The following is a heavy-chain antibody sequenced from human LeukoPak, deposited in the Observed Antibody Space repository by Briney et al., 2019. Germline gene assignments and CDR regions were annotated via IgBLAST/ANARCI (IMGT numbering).Heavy chain of an antibody. V-gene: IGHV3-23*01. Sequence: GGSLILSCAASGFFFSNYAMSWVRQVPGRGLEWVSTISSRGDSTYVADSVKGRFTISRDNSKNSLYLQMNTVRAEDTAVYYCVKGPRPDITVAHTVENWGQGTLVTVSS. CDR1: GFFFSNYA. J-gene: IGHJ4*02. CDR3: VKGPRPDITVAHTVEN. CDR2: ISSRGDST. D-gene: IGHD6-19*01.